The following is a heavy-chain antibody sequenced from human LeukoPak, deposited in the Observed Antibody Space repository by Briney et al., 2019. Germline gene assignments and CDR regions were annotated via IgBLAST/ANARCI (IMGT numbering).Heavy chain of an antibody. CDR3: ARDVRRSDSGYAMFDY. CDR2: INADKGNT. V-gene: IGHV1-3*01. CDR1: GYAFTDYP. Sequence: ASVKVSCKTSGYAFTDYPLHWLRQAPGQRLQWMGWINADKGNTKYSREFQGRVTITRDTSATTTYMELSSLTSGDTAVYYCARDVRRSDSGYAMFDYWGQGTLVTASS. D-gene: IGHD5-12*01. J-gene: IGHJ4*02.